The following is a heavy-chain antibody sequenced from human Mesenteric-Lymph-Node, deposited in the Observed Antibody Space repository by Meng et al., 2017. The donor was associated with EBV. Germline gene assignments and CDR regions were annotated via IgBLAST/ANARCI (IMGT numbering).Heavy chain of an antibody. D-gene: IGHD4-11*01. J-gene: IGHJ5*02. Sequence: QGQLVQSGAEVKKPGASGKVSCKASGYTFTNYGIIWVRQAPGQGLEWMGWISAYNGNTNYAQKLQGRVTMTTDTSRSTAYMELRSLRSDDTALYYCARATVTRNWFDPWGQGTLVTVSS. V-gene: IGHV1-18*01. CDR2: ISAYNGNT. CDR1: GYTFTNYG. CDR3: ARATVTRNWFDP.